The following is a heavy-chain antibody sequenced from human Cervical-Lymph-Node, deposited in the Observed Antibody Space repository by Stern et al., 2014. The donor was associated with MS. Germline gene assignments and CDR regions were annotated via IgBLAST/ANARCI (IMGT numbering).Heavy chain of an antibody. J-gene: IGHJ4*02. CDR1: GVSIRRYR. Sequence: QVQLLESGPGLVKPSATLSLTCNVSGVSIRRYRWTWIRQPPGKELEWIGYINFSGMTKSSPSLKSRVSISLDTSMHQFSLRLTSVTAADTAVYFCATSDGYYFDFWGPGRLVTVSS. CDR2: INFSGMT. CDR3: ATSDGYYFDF. V-gene: IGHV4-59*03. D-gene: IGHD6-25*01.